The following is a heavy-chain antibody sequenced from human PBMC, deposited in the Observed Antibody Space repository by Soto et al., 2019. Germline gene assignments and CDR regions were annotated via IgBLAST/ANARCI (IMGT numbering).Heavy chain of an antibody. CDR3: AIITTYYDSSGYLSGGYAFDI. CDR2: INAGNGNT. CDR1: GYTFTSYA. J-gene: IGHJ3*02. V-gene: IGHV1-3*01. Sequence: ASVKVSCKASGYTFTSYAMHWGRQAPGQRLEWMGWINAGNGNTKYSQKFQGRVTITRDTSASTAYMELSSLRSEDTAVYYCAIITTYYDSSGYLSGGYAFDIWGQGTMVTVSS. D-gene: IGHD3-22*01.